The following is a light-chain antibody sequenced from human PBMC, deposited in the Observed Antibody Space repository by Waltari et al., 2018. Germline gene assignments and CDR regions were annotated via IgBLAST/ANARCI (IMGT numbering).Light chain of an antibody. CDR1: QSVSTS. J-gene: IGKJ3*01. Sequence: EIVMTQSPATLSLSPGERATLSCRASQSVSTSLAWYQQKPGQPPRLLIYDASHRATGIPDRLSGSGSGTDFTLTISRLEPEDVGLYFCHQETNWSLTFGPGSKLDI. V-gene: IGKV3D-15*01. CDR3: HQETNWSLT. CDR2: DAS.